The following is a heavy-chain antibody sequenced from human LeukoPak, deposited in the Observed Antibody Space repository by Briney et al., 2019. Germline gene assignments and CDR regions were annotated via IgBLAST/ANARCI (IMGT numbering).Heavy chain of an antibody. CDR1: GFTFSSYA. CDR3: AKGGPNYDILTGYHNDWFDP. V-gene: IGHV3-23*01. J-gene: IGHJ5*02. D-gene: IGHD3-9*01. Sequence: GGSLRLSCAASGFTFSSYAMSWVRQAPGKGLEWVSAISGSGGSTYYADSVKGRFTISRDNSKNTLYLQMNSLRAEDTAVYYCAKGGPNYDILTGYHNDWFDPWGQGTLVTVSS. CDR2: ISGSGGST.